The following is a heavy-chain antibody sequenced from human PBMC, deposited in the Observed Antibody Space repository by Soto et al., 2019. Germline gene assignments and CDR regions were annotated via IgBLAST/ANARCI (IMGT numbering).Heavy chain of an antibody. V-gene: IGHV3-23*01. Sequence: PGGSLRLSCVVSGFIPSSYAMSWVRQAPGKGLEWVSGISGSGGATSYADSVKGRFTISRDNSKNTLYLQMNSLSAEDTAIYYCAKDAIMVSSSFNYFGFSGEGALVTVSS. D-gene: IGHD6-13*01. CDR2: ISGSGGAT. CDR1: GFIPSSYA. CDR3: AKDAIMVSSSFNYFGF. J-gene: IGHJ4*02.